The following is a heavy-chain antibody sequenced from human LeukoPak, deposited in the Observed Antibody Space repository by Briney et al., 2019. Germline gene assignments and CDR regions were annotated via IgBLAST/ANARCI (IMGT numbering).Heavy chain of an antibody. J-gene: IGHJ3*02. Sequence: SETLSLTCTVSGGSISSSSYYWGWIRQPPGKGLEWIGSIYYSGSTYYNPSLKGRVTISVDTSKNQFSLKLSSVTAADTAVYYCAKPIAAAGPDAFDIWGQGTMVTVSS. CDR3: AKPIAAAGPDAFDI. CDR1: GGSISSSSYY. CDR2: IYYSGST. V-gene: IGHV4-39*01. D-gene: IGHD6-13*01.